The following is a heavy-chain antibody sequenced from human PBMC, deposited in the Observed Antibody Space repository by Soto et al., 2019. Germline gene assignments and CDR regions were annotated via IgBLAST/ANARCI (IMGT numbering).Heavy chain of an antibody. V-gene: IGHV3-30-3*01. D-gene: IGHD6-19*01. CDR2: ISYDGSTK. CDR3: ARTTTVAGTPEFDY. Sequence: ESGGGVVQPGRSLRLSCAASGFTFSSFSLHWVRQAPGKGLEWLALISYDGSTKYNADFVKGRFTVSRDNSNNTLYLQLSSLRPEDTAVYYCARTTTVAGTPEFDYWGQGTLVTVSS. CDR1: GFTFSSFS. J-gene: IGHJ4*02.